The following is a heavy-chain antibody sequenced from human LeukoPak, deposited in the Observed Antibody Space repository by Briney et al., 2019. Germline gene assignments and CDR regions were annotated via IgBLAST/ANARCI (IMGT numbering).Heavy chain of an antibody. J-gene: IGHJ3*01. V-gene: IGHV4-59*08. D-gene: IGHD3-9*01. CDR2: TYYIGST. CDR3: ARCGGLRYYRQAFDL. CDR1: GGSIGSFY. Sequence: SETLSLTCTVSGGSIGSFYWSWIRQPPGKGLEWIGYTYYIGSTNYNPSLKSRVTISLDTSKNQFSLKLSSVAAADTAVYYCARCGGLRYYRQAFDLWGQGTMVSVSS.